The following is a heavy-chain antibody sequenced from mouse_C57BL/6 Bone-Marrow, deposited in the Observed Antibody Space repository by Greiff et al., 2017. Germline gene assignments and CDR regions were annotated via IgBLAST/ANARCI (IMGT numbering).Heavy chain of an antibody. J-gene: IGHJ2*01. CDR3: AAVVATGGY. CDR1: GYAFTNYL. V-gene: IGHV1-54*01. CDR2: INPGSGGT. D-gene: IGHD1-1*01. Sequence: VKLMESGAELVRPGTSVKVSCKASGYAFTNYLIEWVKQRPGQGLEWIGVINPGSGGTNYNEKFKGKATLTADKSSSTAYMQLSSLTSEDSAVYFCAAVVATGGYWGQGTTLTVSS.